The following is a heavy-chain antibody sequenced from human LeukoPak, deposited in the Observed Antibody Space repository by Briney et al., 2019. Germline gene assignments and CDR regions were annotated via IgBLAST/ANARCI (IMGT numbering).Heavy chain of an antibody. J-gene: IGHJ4*02. Sequence: GGSLRLSCAASGFSVSSNFMSWVRQAPGKGLEWVSGISGSGGSTYYADSVKGRFTISRDNSKNTLYLQMNSLRAEDTGVYYCAKLYSRSAAWGQGTLVTVSS. V-gene: IGHV3-23*01. CDR1: GFSVSSNF. CDR2: ISGSGGST. D-gene: IGHD6-6*01. CDR3: AKLYSRSAA.